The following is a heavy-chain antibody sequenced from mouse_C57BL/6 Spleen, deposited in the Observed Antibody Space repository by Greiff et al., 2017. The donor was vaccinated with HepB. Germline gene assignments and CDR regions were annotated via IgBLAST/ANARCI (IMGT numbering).Heavy chain of an antibody. CDR1: GFTFSSYG. D-gene: IGHD1-1*01. CDR2: ISSGGSYT. Sequence: EVKLMESGGDLVKPGGSLKLSCAASGFTFSSYGMSWVRQTPDKRLEWVATISSGGSYTYYPDSVKGRFTISRDNAKNTLYLQMSSLKSEDTAMYYCARGDYGNFDYWGQGTTLTVSS. V-gene: IGHV5-6*01. J-gene: IGHJ2*01. CDR3: ARGDYGNFDY.